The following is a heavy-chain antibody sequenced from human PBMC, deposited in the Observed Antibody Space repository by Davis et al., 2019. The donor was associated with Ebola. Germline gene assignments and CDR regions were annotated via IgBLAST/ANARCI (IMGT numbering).Heavy chain of an antibody. D-gene: IGHD3-16*01. V-gene: IGHV3-7*01. Sequence: PGGSLRLSCAASGFIFSDHWMNWVRQAPGKGLDWVANINQDGSEKYYVDSVKGRFTISRDNSKKSLFLQMNSLRVEDTAVYYCARDWSDGGGGRGIDLWGQGSLVTVSS. CDR1: GFIFSDHW. CDR2: INQDGSEK. J-gene: IGHJ5*02. CDR3: ARDWSDGGGGRGIDL.